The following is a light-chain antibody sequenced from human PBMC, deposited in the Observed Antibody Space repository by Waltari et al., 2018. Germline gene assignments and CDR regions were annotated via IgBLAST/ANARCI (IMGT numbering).Light chain of an antibody. J-gene: IGLJ1*01. CDR3: CSYAGSYTEV. V-gene: IGLV2-11*01. CDR2: GYN. Sequence: QSALTQLRHVSGSPGPAVTISCTGTSSDDGGFDYVSWYHQQSAKAPKLIIFGYNERPSVVPVRFSGSNSGNTASLTISGLQSEDEAYYYCCSYAGSYTEVFGTGTTVTVL. CDR1: SSDDGGFDY.